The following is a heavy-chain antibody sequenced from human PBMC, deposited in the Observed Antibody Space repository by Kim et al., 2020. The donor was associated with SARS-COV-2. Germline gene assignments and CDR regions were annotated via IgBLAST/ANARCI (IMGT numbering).Heavy chain of an antibody. D-gene: IGHD3-10*01. J-gene: IGHJ5*02. Sequence: SETLSLTCAVYGGSFSGYYWSWIRQPPGKGLEWIGEINHSGSTNYNPSLKSRVTISADTSKNQFSLKLSSVTAADTAVYYCASRYYYGSGSYPPPPWGQGTLVTVSS. V-gene: IGHV4-34*01. CDR3: ASRYYYGSGSYPPPP. CDR1: GGSFSGYY. CDR2: INHSGST.